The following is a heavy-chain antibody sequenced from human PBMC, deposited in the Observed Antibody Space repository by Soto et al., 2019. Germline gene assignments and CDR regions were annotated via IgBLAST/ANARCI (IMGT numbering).Heavy chain of an antibody. CDR3: ARVDLLDAFDI. V-gene: IGHV4-34*01. CDR1: GGSFSGSY. CDR2: INHSGST. Sequence: SETLSLTCAVIGGSFSGSYWSWSRQPPGKGLEWIGEINHSGSTNYNPSLKSRVTVSVDTSKNQFSLKLSSVTAADTAVYYCARVDLLDAFDIWGQGTMVTVSS. D-gene: IGHD1-26*01. J-gene: IGHJ3*02.